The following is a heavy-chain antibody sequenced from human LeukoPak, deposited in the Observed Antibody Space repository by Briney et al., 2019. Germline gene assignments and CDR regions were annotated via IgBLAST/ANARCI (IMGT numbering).Heavy chain of an antibody. J-gene: IGHJ4*02. V-gene: IGHV3-30*01. CDR3: AREGRDSSSWSYFDY. CDR2: ISYDGSNK. Sequence: GGSLRLSCAASGFTFSSYAMHWVRQAPGKGLEWVAVISYDGSNKYYADSVKGRFTISRDNSKNTLYLQMNSLRAEDTAVYYCAREGRDSSSWSYFDYWGQGTLVTVSP. D-gene: IGHD6-13*01. CDR1: GFTFSSYA.